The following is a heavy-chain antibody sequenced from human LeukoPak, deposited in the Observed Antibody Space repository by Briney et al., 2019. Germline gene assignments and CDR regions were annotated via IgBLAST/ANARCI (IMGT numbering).Heavy chain of an antibody. CDR2: ISSSSSTI. CDR1: GFTFSSYS. V-gene: IGHV3-48*01. CDR3: AMFSTGYYYYGMDV. J-gene: IGHJ6*02. Sequence: PGGSLRLSCAASGFTFSSYSMNWVRQAPGKGLEWVSYISSSSSTIYYADSVKGRFTISRDNAKNSLYLQMNSLRAEDTAVYYCAMFSTGYYYYGMDVWGQGTTVTVSS. D-gene: IGHD2-8*02.